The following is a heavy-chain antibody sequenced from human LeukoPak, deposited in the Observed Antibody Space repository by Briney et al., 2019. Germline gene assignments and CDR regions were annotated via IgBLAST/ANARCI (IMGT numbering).Heavy chain of an antibody. CDR2: IIPIFGTA. CDR3: ARAGDCSGGSCYYLDY. Sequence: SVKVSCKASGGTFSSYAISWVRQAPGQGLEWMGGIIPIFGTANYAQKFQGRVTITTDESTSTAYMELSSLRSEDTAVYYCARAGDCSGGSCYYLDYWGQGTLVTVSS. CDR1: GGTFSSYA. J-gene: IGHJ4*02. V-gene: IGHV1-69*05. D-gene: IGHD2-15*01.